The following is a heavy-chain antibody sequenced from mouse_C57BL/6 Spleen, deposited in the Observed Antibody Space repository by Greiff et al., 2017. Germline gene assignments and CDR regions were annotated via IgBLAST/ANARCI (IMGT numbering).Heavy chain of an antibody. Sequence: LQESGAELVRPGASVTLSCKASGYTFTDYEMHWVKQTPVHGLEWIGAIDPETGGTAYNQKFKGKAILTADTSSSTAYMELRSLTSEDSAVYYCTRWAVVARYFDVWGTGTTVTVSS. CDR3: TRWAVVARYFDV. D-gene: IGHD1-1*01. CDR1: GYTFTDYE. CDR2: IDPETGGT. J-gene: IGHJ1*03. V-gene: IGHV1-15*01.